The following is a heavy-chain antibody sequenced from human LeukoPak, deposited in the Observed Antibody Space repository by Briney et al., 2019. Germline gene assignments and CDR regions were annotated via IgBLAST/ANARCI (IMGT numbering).Heavy chain of an antibody. CDR1: GGSFSGYY. V-gene: IGHV4-34*01. J-gene: IGHJ4*02. CDR2: INHSGST. D-gene: IGHD5-18*01. Sequence: SETLSLTCAVYGGSFSGYYWSWIRQPPGKGLEWIGEINHSGSTNYNPSLKSRVTISGDTSENQFSLKVNSVTAADTAVYYCARGYRAPQTFYSYHYFDSWAQGILVTVSS. CDR3: ARGYRAPQTFYSYHYFDS.